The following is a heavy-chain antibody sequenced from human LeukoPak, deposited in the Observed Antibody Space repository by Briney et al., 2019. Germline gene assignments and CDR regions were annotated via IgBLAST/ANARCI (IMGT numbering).Heavy chain of an antibody. CDR1: KFIFSSYG. D-gene: IGHD6-19*01. CDR3: ARPRSIAVAASTFDY. J-gene: IGHJ4*02. CDR2: ISGTGGTT. Sequence: GGSLRLSCAASKFIFSSYGLSWVRQAPGKEGLEWVSGISGTGGTTYYADSVEGRFTISRDNSKDTLYLQMSSLRAEDTAVYYCARPRSIAVAASTFDYWGQGTLVTVSS. V-gene: IGHV3-23*01.